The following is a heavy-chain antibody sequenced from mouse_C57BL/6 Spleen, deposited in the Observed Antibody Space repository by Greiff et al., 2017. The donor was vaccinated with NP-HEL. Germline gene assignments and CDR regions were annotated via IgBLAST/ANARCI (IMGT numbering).Heavy chain of an antibody. CDR1: GYTFTSYW. D-gene: IGHD1-2*01. V-gene: IGHV1-61*01. J-gene: IGHJ2*01. Sequence: QVQLKQPGAELVRPGSSVKLSCKASGYTFTSYWMDWVKQRPGQGLEWIGNIYPSDSETHYNQKFKDKATLTVDKSSSTAYMQLSSLTSEDSAVYYCARGGTTADYWGQGTTLTVSS. CDR3: ARGGTTADY. CDR2: IYPSDSET.